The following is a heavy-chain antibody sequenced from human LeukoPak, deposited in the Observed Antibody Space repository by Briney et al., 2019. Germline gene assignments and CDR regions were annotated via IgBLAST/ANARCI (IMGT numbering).Heavy chain of an antibody. Sequence: PGGSLRLSCAASGFTFSSYSMNWVRQAPGKGLEWVSSINSSSSYIYYADSVKGRFTISRDNAKNSLYLQMNSLRAEDTAVYYCAREKLRYFDWVDYYYMDVWGKGTTVTVSS. V-gene: IGHV3-21*01. CDR3: AREKLRYFDWVDYYYMDV. J-gene: IGHJ6*03. D-gene: IGHD3-9*01. CDR2: INSSSSYI. CDR1: GFTFSSYS.